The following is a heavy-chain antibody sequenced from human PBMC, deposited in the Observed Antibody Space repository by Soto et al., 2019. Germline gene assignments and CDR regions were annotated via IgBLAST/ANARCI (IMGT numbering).Heavy chain of an antibody. V-gene: IGHV3-23*01. CDR3: APTYYYDSSGYSGFDY. J-gene: IGHJ4*02. D-gene: IGHD3-22*01. Sequence: GGSLRLSCAASGFTFSSYAMSWVRQAPGKGLEWVSAISGSGGSTYYADSVKGRFTISRDNSKNTLYLQMNSLRAEDTAVYYCAPTYYYDSSGYSGFDYWGQGTLVTLSS. CDR2: ISGSGGST. CDR1: GFTFSSYA.